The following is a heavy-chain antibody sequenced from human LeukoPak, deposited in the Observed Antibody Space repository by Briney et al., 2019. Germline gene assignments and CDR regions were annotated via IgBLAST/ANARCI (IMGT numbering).Heavy chain of an antibody. CDR3: AKAPPNCNTVSRYADY. Sequence: GGSLRLSCAASGFTFSSYGMHWVRQAPGKGLEWVAIISYDGSNKYYADSVKGRFTISRDNSKNTLYLQMNSLRAEDTAVYYCAKAPPNCNTVSRYADYWGQGTLVTVSS. CDR1: GFTFSSYG. V-gene: IGHV3-30*18. CDR2: ISYDGSNK. J-gene: IGHJ4*02. D-gene: IGHD2-2*01.